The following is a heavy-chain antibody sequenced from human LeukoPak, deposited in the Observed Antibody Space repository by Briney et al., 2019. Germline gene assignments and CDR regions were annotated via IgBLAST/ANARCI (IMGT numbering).Heavy chain of an antibody. Sequence: ASVMVSCKASGGTFSSYAISWVRQAPGQGLEWMGWINPNSGGTNYAQNFQGRVTMTGDTSISTAYMELSRLRSDDTAVYYCVRARGDIVVDPWGQGTLVTVSS. CDR2: INPNSGGT. CDR3: VRARGDIVVDP. D-gene: IGHD2-2*01. J-gene: IGHJ5*02. V-gene: IGHV1-2*02. CDR1: GGTFSSYA.